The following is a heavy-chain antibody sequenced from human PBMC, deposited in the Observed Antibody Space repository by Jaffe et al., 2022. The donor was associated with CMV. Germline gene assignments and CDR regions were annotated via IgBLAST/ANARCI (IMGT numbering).Heavy chain of an antibody. D-gene: IGHD3-10*01. CDR3: ATTRWFGTLLYFFDY. CDR1: GFTFSDSY. CDR2: ISSSGSTT. V-gene: IGHV3-11*01. J-gene: IGHJ4*02. Sequence: QVQLVESGGGLVKPGGSLRLSCAASGFTFSDSYMSWIRQAPGKGLQWVSYISSSGSTTYFADSVKGRFTISRDNAKNSLSLQMNSLRAEDTAVYYCATTRWFGTLLYFFDYWGQGTLVTVSS.